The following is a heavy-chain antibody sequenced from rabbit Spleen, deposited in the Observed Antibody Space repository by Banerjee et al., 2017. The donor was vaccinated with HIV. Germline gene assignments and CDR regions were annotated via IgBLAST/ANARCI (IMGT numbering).Heavy chain of an antibody. V-gene: IGHV1S45*01. CDR1: GFDFTSDYM. J-gene: IGHJ4*01. Sequence: QEQLKETGGGLVQPGGSLTLSCKASGFDFTSDYMSWVRQAPGKGLEWIASIYISSGSTYYASWAKGRFTISKTSSTTVDLKMTSLTAADTATYFCARDLAGVIGWNFNLWGPGTLVTVS. CDR3: ARDLAGVIGWNFNL. CDR2: IYISSGST. D-gene: IGHD4-1*01.